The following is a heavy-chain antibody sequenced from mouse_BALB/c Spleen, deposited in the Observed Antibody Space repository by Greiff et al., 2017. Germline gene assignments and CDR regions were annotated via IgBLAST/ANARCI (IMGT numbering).Heavy chain of an antibody. CDR2: IYPGNVNT. V-gene: IGHV1S56*01. CDR3: ARWGGNYGDWYVDV. Sequence: QVQLQQSGPELVKPGASVRISCKASGYTFTSYYIHWVKQRPGQGLEWIGWIYPGNVNTKYNEKFKGKATLTADKSSSTAYMQLSSLTSEDSAVYVCARWGGNYGDWYVDVWGEGTTVTVSA. D-gene: IGHD2-1*01. CDR1: GYTFTSYY. J-gene: IGHJ1*01.